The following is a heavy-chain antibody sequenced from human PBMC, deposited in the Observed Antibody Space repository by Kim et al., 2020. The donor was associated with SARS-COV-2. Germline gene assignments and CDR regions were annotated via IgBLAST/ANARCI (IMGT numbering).Heavy chain of an antibody. Sequence: SETLSLTCTVSGYSISSGYYWGWIRQPPGKGLEWIGSIYHSGSTYYNPSLKSRVTISVDTSKNQFSLKLSSVTAADTAVYYCAREGVERRPTGEQPSPSAGQFQHWGQGTLVTVSS. V-gene: IGHV4-38-2*02. D-gene: IGHD6-13*01. J-gene: IGHJ1*01. CDR2: IYHSGST. CDR1: GYSISSGYY. CDR3: AREGVERRPTGEQPSPSAGQFQH.